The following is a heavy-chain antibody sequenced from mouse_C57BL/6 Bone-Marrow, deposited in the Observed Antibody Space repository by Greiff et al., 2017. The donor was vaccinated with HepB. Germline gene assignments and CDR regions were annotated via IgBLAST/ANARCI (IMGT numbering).Heavy chain of an antibody. CDR2: INPNNGGT. D-gene: IGHD6-1*02. V-gene: IGHV1-26*01. Sequence: VQLQQSGPKLVKPGASVKISCKASGYTFTDYYMNWVKQSHGKSLEWIGDINPNNGGTSYNQKFKGKATLTVDKSSSTAYMELRSLTSEDSAVYYCAKTARNYFDYWGQGTTLTVSS. CDR3: AKTARNYFDY. CDR1: GYTFTDYY. J-gene: IGHJ2*01.